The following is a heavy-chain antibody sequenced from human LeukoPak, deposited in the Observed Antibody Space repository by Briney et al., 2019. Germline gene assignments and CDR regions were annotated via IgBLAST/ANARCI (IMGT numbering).Heavy chain of an antibody. Sequence: PSETLSLTCTVSGGSIRSYYWSWIRQPAGKGLEWIGRIYTSGSTNYNPSLKSRVTMSVDTSKNQFSLKLSSVTAADTAVYYCASFMTTVTTSGIYWGQGTLVTVSS. V-gene: IGHV4-4*07. CDR3: ASFMTTVTTSGIY. CDR2: IYTSGST. J-gene: IGHJ4*02. D-gene: IGHD4-17*01. CDR1: GGSIRSYY.